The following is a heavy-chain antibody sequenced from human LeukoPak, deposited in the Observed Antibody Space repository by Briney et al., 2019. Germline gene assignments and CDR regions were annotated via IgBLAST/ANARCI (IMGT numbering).Heavy chain of an antibody. V-gene: IGHV4-61*01. D-gene: IGHD2-15*01. CDR2: SYNSGST. CDR1: GGSASRGSYY. CDR3: ARALREGWDCSGATCYSFGY. J-gene: IGHJ4*02. Sequence: SETLSLTCTVSGGSASRGSYYWSWIRQPPGEGLEWIGYSYNSGSTNYNPSLKSRVTISVDTSKNQFSLKLSSVTAADTGVYYCARALREGWDCSGATCYSFGYWGQGTLVSVS.